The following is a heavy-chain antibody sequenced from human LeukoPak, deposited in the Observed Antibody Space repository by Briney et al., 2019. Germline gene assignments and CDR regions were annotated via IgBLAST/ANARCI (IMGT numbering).Heavy chain of an antibody. D-gene: IGHD6-19*01. CDR3: ARGYSSGWTAYRTGMDV. CDR1: GGTFSSYA. CDR2: MNPNSGNT. J-gene: IGHJ6*02. Sequence: ASVKVSRKASGGTFSSYAISWVRQAPGQGLEWMGWMNPNSGNTGYAQKFQGRVTMTRNTSISTAYMELSSLRSEDTAVYYCARGYSSGWTAYRTGMDVWGQGTTVTVSS. V-gene: IGHV1-8*02.